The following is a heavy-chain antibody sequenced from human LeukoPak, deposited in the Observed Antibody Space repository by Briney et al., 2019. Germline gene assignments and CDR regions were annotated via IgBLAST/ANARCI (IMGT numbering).Heavy chain of an antibody. CDR1: GFTFSSYS. J-gene: IGHJ5*02. D-gene: IGHD3-22*01. V-gene: IGHV3-21*01. CDR3: ARAHKEDSSGYYPWFDP. Sequence: GGSLRLSCAASGFTFSSYSMNWVRQAPGKGLEWVSSIGSSSSYIYYADSVKGRFTISRDNAKNSLYLQMNSLRAEDTAVYYCARAHKEDSSGYYPWFDPWGQGTLVTVSS. CDR2: IGSSSSYI.